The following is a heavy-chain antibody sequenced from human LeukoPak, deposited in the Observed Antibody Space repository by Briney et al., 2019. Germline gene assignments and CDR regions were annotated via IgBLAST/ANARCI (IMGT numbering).Heavy chain of an antibody. Sequence: GGSLRLSCTASGFTFGDYAMSWFRQAPGKGLEWVGFIRSKAYGGTTEYAASVKGRFTISRDDSKSIAYLQMNSLKTEDTAVYYCTRASCGGDCSPDYRGQGTLVTVSS. V-gene: IGHV3-49*03. CDR1: GFTFGDYA. CDR2: IRSKAYGGTT. D-gene: IGHD2-21*02. J-gene: IGHJ4*02. CDR3: TRASCGGDCSPDY.